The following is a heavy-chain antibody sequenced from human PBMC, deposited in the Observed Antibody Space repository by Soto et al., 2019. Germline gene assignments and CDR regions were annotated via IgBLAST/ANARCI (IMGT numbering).Heavy chain of an antibody. CDR3: ARGGGGPALGDP. D-gene: IGHD3-16*01. CDR2: ISTSGNT. Sequence: QVQLEESGPGLVKPSETLSLICSVSGVSMRNSYWTWIRQSAGKGLEWIGRISTSGNTNYNPSLNRRLTMSVDTSKNQVTLKLTSVTAADTAVYYCARGGGGPALGDPWGQGTLGTVAS. CDR1: GVSMRNSY. V-gene: IGHV4-4*07. J-gene: IGHJ5*02.